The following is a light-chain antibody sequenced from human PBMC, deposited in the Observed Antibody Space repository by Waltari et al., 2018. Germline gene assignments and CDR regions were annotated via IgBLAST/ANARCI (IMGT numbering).Light chain of an antibody. CDR1: QSVGKY. Sequence: SCSASQSVGKYLAWYQQKPGQAPRLLIYDTSTRATGIPDRFSGSGSGTDFSLTISRLEPEDFAVYYCQKYVSLPATFGQGTKVQAK. V-gene: IGKV3-20*01. CDR3: QKYVSLPAT. J-gene: IGKJ1*01. CDR2: DTS.